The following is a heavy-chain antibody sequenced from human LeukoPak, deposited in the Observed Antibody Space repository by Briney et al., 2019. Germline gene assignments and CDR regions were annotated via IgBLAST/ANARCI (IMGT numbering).Heavy chain of an antibody. V-gene: IGHV1-2*02. D-gene: IGHD2-15*01. CDR2: INPNSGGT. Sequence: ASVKVSCKASGYTFTGYYMHWVRQAPGQGLEWTGWINPNSGGTDYAQKFQGRVTMTRDTSINTAYMELKWLGSDDTAVYYCARGGYCRSGNCFILAAEFDYWGQGTLVTVSS. CDR3: ARGGYCRSGNCFILAAEFDY. CDR1: GYTFTGYY. J-gene: IGHJ4*02.